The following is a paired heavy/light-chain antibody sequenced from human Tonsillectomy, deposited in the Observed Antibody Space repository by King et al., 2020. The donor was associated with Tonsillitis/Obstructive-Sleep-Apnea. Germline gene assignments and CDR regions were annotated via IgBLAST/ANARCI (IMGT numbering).Heavy chain of an antibody. J-gene: IGHJ4*02. D-gene: IGHD3-9*01. CDR3: AKGGRSDIFPVGCFEY. CDR2: ISWNSGSI. Sequence: EVQLVESGGGLVQPGRSLRLSCAASGFTFDDYAMHWVRQAPGKGLEWVSGISWNSGSIGYADSVKGRFTISRDNAKNSLYLQMNSLRAEDTALYYCAKGGRSDIFPVGCFEYWGQGTLVTVSS. V-gene: IGHV3-9*01. CDR1: GFTFDDYA.
Light chain of an antibody. V-gene: IGLV2-14*01. J-gene: IGLJ1*01. CDR3: SSYTSSSTLEV. Sequence: QSALTQPASVSGSPGQSITISCTGTSSDVGGYNYVSWYQQHPGKAPKLMIYDVSNRPSGVSNRFSGSKSGNTASLTISGLQAEDEADYYCSSYTSSSTLEVFGTGTKVTVL. CDR1: SSDVGGYNY. CDR2: DVS.